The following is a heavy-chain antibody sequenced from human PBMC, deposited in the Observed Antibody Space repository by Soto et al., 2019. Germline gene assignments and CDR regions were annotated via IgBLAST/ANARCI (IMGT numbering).Heavy chain of an antibody. CDR2: IFYSGAT. CDR3: MTTNGAYYYVSSY. Sequence: PSETLSLTCTVSGDSINNDDHFWTWIRQRPGQGLEWIGYIFYSGATYYNPSLKARVTISIDKSRKYFSLDLSSVTAADTAVYYCMTTNGAYYYVSSYWGQGTLVTVSS. CDR1: GDSINNDDHF. D-gene: IGHD3-22*01. V-gene: IGHV4-30-4*08. J-gene: IGHJ4*02.